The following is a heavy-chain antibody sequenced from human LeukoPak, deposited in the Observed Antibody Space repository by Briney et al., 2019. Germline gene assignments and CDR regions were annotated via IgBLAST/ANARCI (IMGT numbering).Heavy chain of an antibody. CDR1: GGSISAYY. CDR3: ASKRYSSSLPYGPGAFDI. J-gene: IGHJ3*02. V-gene: IGHV4-31*03. D-gene: IGHD6-13*01. Sequence: PSETLSLTCTVSGGSISAYYWSWIRQHPGKGLEWIGYIYYSGSTYYNPSLKSRVTISVDTSKNQFSLKLSSVTAADTAVYYCASKRYSSSLPYGPGAFDIWGQGTMVTVSS. CDR2: IYYSGST.